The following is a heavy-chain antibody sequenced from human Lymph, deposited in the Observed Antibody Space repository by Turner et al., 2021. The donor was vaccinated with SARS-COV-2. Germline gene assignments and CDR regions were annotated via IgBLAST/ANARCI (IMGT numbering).Heavy chain of an antibody. V-gene: IGHV3-49*04. D-gene: IGHD2-15*01. CDR2: IRSKAYGGTT. J-gene: IGHJ4*02. CDR1: GFTFGDYA. CDR3: TRVKYCTGGSCYGYHFDY. Sequence: EVQLVESGGGLVQHGQSLRLSCTASGFTFGDYAMSWVRQAPGKGLECVGFIRSKAYGGTTQYAASVKGRFTISRDDSKSIAYLQMNSLKTEDTAVYYCTRVKYCTGGSCYGYHFDYWGQGTLVTVSS.